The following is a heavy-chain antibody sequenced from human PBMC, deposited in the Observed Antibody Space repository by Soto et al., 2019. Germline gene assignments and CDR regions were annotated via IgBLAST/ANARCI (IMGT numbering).Heavy chain of an antibody. J-gene: IGHJ5*02. CDR1: GFTFSMYG. CDR2: ISYDGNNQ. CDR3: ARDRMWHIGGVATRWFDP. Sequence: QVQLVESGGGVVQPGRSLRLSCAASGFTFSMYGMHWVRQAPGRGLEWVARISYDGNNQHYADSVKGRLTITRDHSKNILYLQMNSLRAEDSAVYYCARDRMWHIGGVATRWFDPWGQGTLVSVSS. D-gene: IGHD2-15*01. V-gene: IGHV3-30*03.